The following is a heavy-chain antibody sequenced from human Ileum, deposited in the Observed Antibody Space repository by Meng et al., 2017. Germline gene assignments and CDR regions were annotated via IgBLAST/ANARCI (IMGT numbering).Heavy chain of an antibody. J-gene: IGHJ4*02. CDR1: SGSISSNTS. CDR2: ISHSGSA. D-gene: IGHD4-23*01. V-gene: IGHV4-4*02. Sequence: QVHLQESGPVLVRPSGTLFLTCAVSSGSISSNTSWSWVRQPPGKGLEWIGQISHSGSAYYNPSLKSRVTMSVDKSKSQFSLMLTSVTAADTAIYYCARHGGYSQDFWGQGTLVTVSS. CDR3: ARHGGYSQDF.